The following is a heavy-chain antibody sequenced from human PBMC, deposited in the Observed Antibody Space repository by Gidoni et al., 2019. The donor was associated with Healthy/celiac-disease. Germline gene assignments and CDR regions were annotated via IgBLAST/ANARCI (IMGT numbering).Heavy chain of an antibody. D-gene: IGHD3-22*01. CDR3: ARAIRHYDSSGGD. V-gene: IGHV1-2*02. J-gene: IGHJ4*02. CDR2: INPNSGGT. CDR1: GYTFTGYY. Sequence: QVQLVQSGAEVTKPGASVTVSCKASGYTFTGYYMHWVRQAPGQGLEWMGWINPNSGGTNYGQKFQGRVTMTRDTSISTAYMELSRLRSDDTAVYYCARAIRHYDSSGGDWGQGTLVTVSS.